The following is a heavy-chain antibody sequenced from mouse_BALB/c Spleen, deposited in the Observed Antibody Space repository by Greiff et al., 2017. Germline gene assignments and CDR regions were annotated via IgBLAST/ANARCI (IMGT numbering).Heavy chain of an antibody. D-gene: IGHD2-2*01. CDR3: ARYFYGYDGFAY. Sequence: EVKLQESGPSLVKPSQTLSLTCSVTGDSITSGYWNWIRKFPGNKLEYMGYISYSGSTYYNPSLKSRISITRDTSKNQYYLQLNSVTTEDTATYYCARYFYGYDGFAYWGQGTLVTVSA. V-gene: IGHV3-8*02. CDR1: GDSITSGY. J-gene: IGHJ3*01. CDR2: ISYSGST.